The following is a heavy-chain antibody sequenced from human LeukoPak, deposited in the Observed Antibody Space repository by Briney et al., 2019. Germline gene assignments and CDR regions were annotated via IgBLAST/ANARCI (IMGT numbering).Heavy chain of an antibody. Sequence: PGRSLRLSCGTSGFTFGTFAIHWVRQAPGKGLEWVALISYDGSNKYYADSVKGRFTISRDKSKNTLYLQMNSLRAEDTAVYYCAREGFSRGYYRYYYMDVWGKGTTVTVSS. CDR2: ISYDGSNK. V-gene: IGHV3-30*04. CDR1: GFTFGTFA. CDR3: AREGFSRGYYRYYYMDV. D-gene: IGHD6-25*01. J-gene: IGHJ6*03.